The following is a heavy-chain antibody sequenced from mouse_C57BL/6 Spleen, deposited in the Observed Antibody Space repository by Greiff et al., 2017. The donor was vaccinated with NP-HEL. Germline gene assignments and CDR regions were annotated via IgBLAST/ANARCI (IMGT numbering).Heavy chain of an antibody. Sequence: ESGPGLVKPSQSLSLTCSVTGYSITSGYYWNWIRQFPGNKLEWMGYISYDGSNNYNPSLKNRISITRDTSKNQFFLKLNSVTTEDTATYYCARYPEFYYAMDYWGQGTSVTVSS. CDR1: GYSITSGYY. CDR2: ISYDGSN. J-gene: IGHJ4*01. CDR3: ARYPEFYYAMDY. V-gene: IGHV3-6*01.